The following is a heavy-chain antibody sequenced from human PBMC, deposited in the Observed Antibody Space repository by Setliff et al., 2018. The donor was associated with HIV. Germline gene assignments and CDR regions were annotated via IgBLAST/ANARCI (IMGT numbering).Heavy chain of an antibody. Sequence: SETLSLTCTVSGGSISSGSYYWSWIRQPAGKGLEWIGHIYTSGSINYNPSLKSRVTISVHTSKNQFSLKLSSVTAADTAVYYCARSRESSGYYRDYYYYLDVWGKGTTVTVSS. CDR2: IYTSGSI. J-gene: IGHJ6*03. D-gene: IGHD6-19*01. CDR3: ARSRESSGYYRDYYYYLDV. CDR1: GGSISSGSYY. V-gene: IGHV4-61*09.